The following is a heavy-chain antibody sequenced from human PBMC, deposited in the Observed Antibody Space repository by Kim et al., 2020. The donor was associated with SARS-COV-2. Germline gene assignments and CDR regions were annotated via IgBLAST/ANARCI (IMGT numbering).Heavy chain of an antibody. D-gene: IGHD3-22*01. J-gene: IGHJ4*02. CDR1: GFTFSSSP. CDR3: ACRCRVYDSSGYYYDF. Sequence: GGSLRLSCAASGFTFSSSPMSWVRQAPGKGLEWVSAVSGSGGTTYYADSVKGRFTISRDNSKNTLNLQMNSLRAEDTAIYYCACRCRVYDSSGYYYDFWGQVTLATVS. V-gene: IGHV3-23*01. CDR2: VSGSGGTT.